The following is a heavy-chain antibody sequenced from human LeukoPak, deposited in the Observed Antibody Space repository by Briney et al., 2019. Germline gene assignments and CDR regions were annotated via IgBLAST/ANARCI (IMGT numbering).Heavy chain of an antibody. D-gene: IGHD4-17*01. V-gene: IGHV1-18*01. CDR3: AREDGDYGIDY. Sequence: ASVTVSFTSSGYTFTSYGISWVRQAPGQGLEWMGWISAYNGNTNYAQKLQGRVTMTTDTSTSTAYMELRSLRSDDTAVYYCAREDGDYGIDYWGQGTLVTVSS. CDR1: GYTFTSYG. J-gene: IGHJ4*02. CDR2: ISAYNGNT.